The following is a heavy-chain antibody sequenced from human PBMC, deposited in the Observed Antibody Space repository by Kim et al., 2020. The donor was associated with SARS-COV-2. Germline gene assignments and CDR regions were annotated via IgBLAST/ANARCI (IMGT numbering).Heavy chain of an antibody. Sequence: SVKGRFTISRDNSKNTLYLQMNSLRAEDTAVYYCAKGDRRMVYAEPYFDYWGQGTLVTVSS. V-gene: IGHV3-23*01. D-gene: IGHD2-8*01. CDR3: AKGDRRMVYAEPYFDY. J-gene: IGHJ4*02.